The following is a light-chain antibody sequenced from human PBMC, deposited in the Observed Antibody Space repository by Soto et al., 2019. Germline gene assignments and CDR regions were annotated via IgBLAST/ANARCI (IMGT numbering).Light chain of an antibody. CDR3: AAWDDSLNGVV. CDR1: SSNIGSNS. V-gene: IGLV1-44*01. CDR2: SSS. J-gene: IGLJ2*01. Sequence: QSVLTQPPSASGTPGQRVTISCSGSSSNIGSNSVNWYQQLPGTAPKLLMYSSSQRPSGVPDRFSGSKSGTSASLAISGLQSEEEADYYCAAWDDSLNGVVFGGGTKLTVL.